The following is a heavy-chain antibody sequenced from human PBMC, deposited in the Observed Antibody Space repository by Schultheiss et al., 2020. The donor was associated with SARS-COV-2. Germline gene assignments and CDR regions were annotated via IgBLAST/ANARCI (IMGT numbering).Heavy chain of an antibody. D-gene: IGHD6-6*01. CDR2: IRSKANSYAT. CDR3: TRLSVRREYSSSSDAFDI. J-gene: IGHJ3*02. Sequence: GGSLRLSCAASGLTFSGSAMHWVRQASGKGLEWVGRIRSKANSYATAYAASVKGRFTISRDDSKNTAYLQMNSLKTEDTAVYYCTRLSVRREYSSSSDAFDIRGHGAMVTVS. CDR1: GLTFSGSA. V-gene: IGHV3-73*01.